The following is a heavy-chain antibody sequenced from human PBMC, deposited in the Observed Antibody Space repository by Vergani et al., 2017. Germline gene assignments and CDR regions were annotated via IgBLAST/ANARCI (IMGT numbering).Heavy chain of an antibody. CDR2: IYYSGST. CDR1: GGSISTLLSY. CDR3: AGGDYSNYLGY. Sequence: QLQLQESGPGLVKPSETLSLTCTVSGGSISTLLSYWGCIRQPPGKGLEWIGSIYYSGSTYYNPSLNSRVTISVDTSKNQFSRKLSSVTAADTAVYYCAGGDYSNYLGYWGEGALVTVSS. J-gene: IGHJ4*02. V-gene: IGHV4-39*01. D-gene: IGHD4-11*01.